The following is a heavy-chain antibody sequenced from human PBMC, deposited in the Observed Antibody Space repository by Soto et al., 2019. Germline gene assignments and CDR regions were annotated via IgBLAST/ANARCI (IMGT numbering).Heavy chain of an antibody. J-gene: IGHJ4*02. D-gene: IGHD3-10*01. CDR2: ISAYNGNT. V-gene: IGHV1-18*01. CDR1: GDTFASFG. Sequence: ASVKVSCKASGDTFASFGFSWVRQAPGQGLEWLGWISAYNGNTHYAQKVRDRVTLTTDTSTNTAYMELRSLTSDDTAVYYCARDQESITDRIVQYWGQGTRVTVSS. CDR3: ARDQESITDRIVQY.